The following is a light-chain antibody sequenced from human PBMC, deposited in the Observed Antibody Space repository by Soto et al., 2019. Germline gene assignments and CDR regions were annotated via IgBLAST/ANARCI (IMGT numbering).Light chain of an antibody. CDR2: VAS. J-gene: IGKJ5*01. CDR1: QILSSS. V-gene: IGKV3-15*01. CDR3: QQYDRCGPIT. Sequence: EMVNRQCPLTLSVYISERATXSCRAIQILSSSLAFYQQKPCETPMLLIYVASAISTSMAPTLSGGGCEAYFSLTISSIRAIDSAVCYCQQYDRCGPITFGQGRPMEIK.